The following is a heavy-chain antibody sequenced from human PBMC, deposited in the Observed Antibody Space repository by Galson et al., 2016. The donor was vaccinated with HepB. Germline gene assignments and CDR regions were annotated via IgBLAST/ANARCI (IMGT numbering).Heavy chain of an antibody. CDR2: INPNSRGT. Sequence: SVKVSCKASGYIFTGFFIHWVRQAPGQGPEWMGWINPNSRGTHYAQIFQGRVTMSRDSSINTAYMELSGLTSDDTAVYYCARDLRGDAFDVWGQGTLVIVSS. J-gene: IGHJ3*01. CDR1: GYIFTGFF. V-gene: IGHV1-2*02. CDR3: ARDLRGDAFDV. D-gene: IGHD3-10*01.